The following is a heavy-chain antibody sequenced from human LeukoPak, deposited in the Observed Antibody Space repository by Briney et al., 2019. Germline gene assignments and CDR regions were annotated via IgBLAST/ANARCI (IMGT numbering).Heavy chain of an antibody. Sequence: PGGSLRLPCAASGFTFSSYAMSWVRQAPGKGLEWVSAISGSGGSTYYADSVKGRFTISRDNSKNTLYLQMNSLRAEDTAVYYCAKDRHGSGSYQDFDYWGQGTLVTVCS. D-gene: IGHD3-10*01. CDR3: AKDRHGSGSYQDFDY. V-gene: IGHV3-23*01. J-gene: IGHJ4*02. CDR2: ISGSGGST. CDR1: GFTFSSYA.